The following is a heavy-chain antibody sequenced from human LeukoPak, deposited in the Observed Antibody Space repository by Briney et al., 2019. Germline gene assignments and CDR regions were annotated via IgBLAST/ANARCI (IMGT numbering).Heavy chain of an antibody. CDR2: IYYSGST. CDR3: ASKPKGFCTNGVCYSVFDY. D-gene: IGHD2-8*01. Sequence: PSETLSLTCSVSGGSINSSNYFWGWIRQPPEKGLEWIGSIYYSGSTYYNPSLKSRVTISVDTSKNQFSLKLTSVTAADTAVYYCASKPKGFCTNGVCYSVFDYWGQGTLVTVPS. CDR1: GGSINSSNYF. V-gene: IGHV4-39*01. J-gene: IGHJ4*02.